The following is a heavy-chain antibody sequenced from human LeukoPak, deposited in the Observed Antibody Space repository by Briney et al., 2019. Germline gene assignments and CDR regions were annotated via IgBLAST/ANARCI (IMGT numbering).Heavy chain of an antibody. CDR3: ARDPPTYGNRRPPFDY. CDR2: INPSGGST. J-gene: IGHJ4*02. Sequence: ASVKVSCKASGYTFTSYYMHWVRQAPGQGLEWVGIINPSGGSTSYAQKFQGRVTMTRDTSTSAVYMELSSLRSEDTAVYYCARDPPTYGNRRPPFDYWGQGTLVTVSS. V-gene: IGHV1-46*01. CDR1: GYTFTSYY. D-gene: IGHD1-14*01.